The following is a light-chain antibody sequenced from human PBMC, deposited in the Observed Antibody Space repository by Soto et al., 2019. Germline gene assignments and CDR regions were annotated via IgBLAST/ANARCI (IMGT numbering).Light chain of an antibody. J-gene: IGKJ4*01. CDR2: VAS. CDR1: QSVSSN. CDR3: QQYNNWPLA. Sequence: EIVMTQSPATLSVSPGERATLSCRASQSVSSNLAWYQQKPGQAPRLLIYVASTRATGIPARFSGSGSGTEMRRTFGNLQSEDFAVYSCQQYNNWPLAFGGGTHVEIK. V-gene: IGKV3-15*01.